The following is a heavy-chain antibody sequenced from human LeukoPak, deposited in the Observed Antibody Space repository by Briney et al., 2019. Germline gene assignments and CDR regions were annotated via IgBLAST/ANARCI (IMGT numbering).Heavy chain of an antibody. V-gene: IGHV3-23*01. CDR2: ISGRGASK. CDR3: AKYYGDYYYYYYMDV. Sequence: GGSLRLSCAVSGLTFNNYAMSWVRQAPGKGLEWVSGISGRGASKYYADSVKGRFTISRDNSKNTLYLQMNSLRAEDTAVYYCAKYYGDYYYYYYMDVWGKGTTVIVSS. J-gene: IGHJ6*03. CDR1: GLTFNNYA. D-gene: IGHD4-17*01.